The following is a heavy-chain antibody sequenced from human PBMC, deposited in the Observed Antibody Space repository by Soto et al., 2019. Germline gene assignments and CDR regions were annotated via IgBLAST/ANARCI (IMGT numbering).Heavy chain of an antibody. D-gene: IGHD4-17*01. V-gene: IGHV2-5*02. Sequence: QITLKESGPTLVNPTQTLTLTCTFSGFSLSTSGVGVGWIRQPPGKALEWLALIYWDDDKRYSPSLKSRLTITKDTSKNQVVLTMTNMDPVDTATYYCAHRMTTVTTGSSYFDYWGQGTLVTVSS. CDR3: AHRMTTVTTGSSYFDY. CDR1: GFSLSTSGVG. J-gene: IGHJ4*02. CDR2: IYWDDDK.